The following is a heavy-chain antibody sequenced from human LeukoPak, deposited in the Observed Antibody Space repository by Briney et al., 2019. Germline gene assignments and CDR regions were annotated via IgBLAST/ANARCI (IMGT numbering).Heavy chain of an antibody. V-gene: IGHV4-34*01. J-gene: IGHJ4*02. D-gene: IGHD3-22*01. CDR1: GGSFSGYY. CDR3: ARDIDYYDSSGWGY. CDR2: INHSGST. Sequence: KSSETLSLTCAVYGGSFSGYYWGWIRQPPGKGLEWIGEINHSGSTNYNPSLKSRVTISVDTSKNQFSLKLSSVTAADTAVYYCARDIDYYDSSGWGYWGQGTLVTVSS.